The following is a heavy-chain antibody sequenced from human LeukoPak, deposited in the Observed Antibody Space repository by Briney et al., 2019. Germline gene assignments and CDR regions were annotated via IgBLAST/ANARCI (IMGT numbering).Heavy chain of an antibody. CDR1: GFTFSSYA. CDR2: ISGSGGST. V-gene: IGHV3-23*01. Sequence: GGSLRLSCAASGFTFSSYAMNWVRQAPGKGLEWVSAISGSGGSTYYVDSVKGRFTISRDNSKNTLYLQMNSLRAEDTAVYYCALIPDAFDIWGQGTMVTVSS. J-gene: IGHJ3*02. CDR3: ALIPDAFDI.